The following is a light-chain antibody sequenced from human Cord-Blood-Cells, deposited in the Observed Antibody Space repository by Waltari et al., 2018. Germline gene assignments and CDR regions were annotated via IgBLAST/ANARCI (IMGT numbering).Light chain of an antibody. J-gene: IGLJ3*02. V-gene: IGLV5-45*02. CDR1: SGINVGTYR. Sequence: QPVLTQRSPPPALPGESASLTSPFRSGINVGTYRIYWYKQQPGSPPQYLLRYKSDTDKQQGSGVPSRFSRSKDASANAGILLISGLQSEDEADYYCMSWHSSAWVFGGGTKLTVL. CDR2: YKSDTDK. CDR3: MSWHSSAWV.